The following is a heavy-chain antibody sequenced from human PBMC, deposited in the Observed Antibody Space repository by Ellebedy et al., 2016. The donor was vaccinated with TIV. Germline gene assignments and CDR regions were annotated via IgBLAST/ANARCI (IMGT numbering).Heavy chain of an antibody. CDR2: ISYDGSKN. CDR3: AKDLWASSSWRGDDAFDI. J-gene: IGHJ3*02. Sequence: GGSLRLXXGASGSASGFTFKNFGMHWVRQAPGKGLEWVAVISYDGSKNYYGDSVKGRFTISRDNSKNTLYLQMNSLSPEDTAVYYCAKDLWASSSWRGDDAFDIWGQGTKVTVSS. CDR1: GFTFKNFG. D-gene: IGHD6-13*01. V-gene: IGHV3-30*18.